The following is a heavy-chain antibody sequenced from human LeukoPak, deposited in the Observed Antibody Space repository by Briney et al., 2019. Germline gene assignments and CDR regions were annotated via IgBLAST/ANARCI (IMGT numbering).Heavy chain of an antibody. V-gene: IGHV5-51*01. CDR3: ARSYSSSWPVFDY. Sequence: GESLKISCNGSGYSFTNYWIGWVRQMPGKGLEWMGIIYPGDSDTRYSPSFQGQVTISADKSISTAYLQWSSLKASDTAMYYCARSYSSSWPVFDYWGQGTLVTVSS. CDR1: GYSFTNYW. CDR2: IYPGDSDT. J-gene: IGHJ4*02. D-gene: IGHD6-13*01.